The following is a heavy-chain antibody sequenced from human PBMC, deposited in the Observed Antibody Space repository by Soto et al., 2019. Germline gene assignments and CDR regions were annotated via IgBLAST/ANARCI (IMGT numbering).Heavy chain of an antibody. Sequence: SETLSLTCAVYGGSFSGYYWSWIRQPPGKGLEWIGEINHSGSTNYNPSLKSRVTISVDTSKNQFSLKLSSVTAADTAVYYCARGRPLTLPRGLDYGGQGTLGTAS. CDR3: ARGRPLTLPRGLDY. D-gene: IGHD5-12*01. CDR1: GGSFSGYY. J-gene: IGHJ4*02. V-gene: IGHV4-34*01. CDR2: INHSGST.